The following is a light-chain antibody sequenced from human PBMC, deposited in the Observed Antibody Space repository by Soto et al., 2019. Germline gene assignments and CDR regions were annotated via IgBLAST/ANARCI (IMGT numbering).Light chain of an antibody. J-gene: IGKJ4*01. CDR1: QGIAPY. CDR3: QKYNTAPLT. CDR2: ATS. V-gene: IGKV1-27*01. Sequence: DVQMTQFPSSLSAFVGDRVTITCRASQGIAPYLAWFQQKPGKVPKLLIYATSTLQSGVPSRFSGSGSGTDFTLTISSLQPEDVATYYCQKYNTAPLTFGGGTKVEIK.